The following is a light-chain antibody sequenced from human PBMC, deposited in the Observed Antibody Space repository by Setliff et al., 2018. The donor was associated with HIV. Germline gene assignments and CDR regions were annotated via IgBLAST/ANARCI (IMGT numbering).Light chain of an antibody. V-gene: IGLV2-23*02. CDR1: SSDVGSYNL. J-gene: IGLJ1*01. Sequence: QSVLTQPASVSGSPGQSITISCAGTSSDVGSYNLVSWYQQHPGKAPKLMIYEVIKRPSGVSNRFSGSKSGNTASLTISGLQADDEADYYCCSYAGSSTYVFGTGTKVTVL. CDR3: CSYAGSSTYV. CDR2: EVI.